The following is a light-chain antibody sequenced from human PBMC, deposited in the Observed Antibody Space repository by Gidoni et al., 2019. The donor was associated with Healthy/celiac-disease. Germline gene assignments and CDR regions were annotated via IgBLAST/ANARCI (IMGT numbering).Light chain of an antibody. V-gene: IGKV1-39*01. J-gene: IGKJ2*01. Sequence: DINMTQSPSSLSVSVGDRVTLTCRASQSISSHLNWYQQKPGKAPKLLIYAASSMQSGVPARFSGSGSGTDFTLTISSLQSEDFATYYCQQSYSTRYTFGQGTKLEIK. CDR1: QSISSH. CDR3: QQSYSTRYT. CDR2: AAS.